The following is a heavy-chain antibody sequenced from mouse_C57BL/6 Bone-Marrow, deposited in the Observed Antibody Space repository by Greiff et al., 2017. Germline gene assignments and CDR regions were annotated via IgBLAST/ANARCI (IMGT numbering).Heavy chain of an antibody. CDR3: ATGGDY. D-gene: IGHD4-1*01. V-gene: IGHV5-12*01. CDR1: GFTFSDYY. Sequence: EVMLVESGGGLVQPGGSLKLSCAASGFTFSDYYMYWVRQTPEKRLEWVAYISNGGGSTYYPDTVKGRFTISRDNAKNTLYLQMSRLKSEDTAMYYCATGGDYWGQGTTLTVSS. J-gene: IGHJ2*01. CDR2: ISNGGGST.